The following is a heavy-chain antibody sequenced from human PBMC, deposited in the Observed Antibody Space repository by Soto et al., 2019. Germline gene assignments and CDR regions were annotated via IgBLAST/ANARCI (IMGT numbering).Heavy chain of an antibody. D-gene: IGHD6-19*01. V-gene: IGHV1-2*02. Sequence: GSVKVSCKASGYTFTGYYMHWVRQAPGQGLEWMGWISPNSGGTHSAQKFQGRVTLTRDTSINTAYMELSSLRSDDSAVYFCARGSPVGGKPPLDHWGQGTLVTVSS. CDR2: ISPNSGGT. J-gene: IGHJ1*01. CDR1: GYTFTGYY. CDR3: ARGSPVGGKPPLDH.